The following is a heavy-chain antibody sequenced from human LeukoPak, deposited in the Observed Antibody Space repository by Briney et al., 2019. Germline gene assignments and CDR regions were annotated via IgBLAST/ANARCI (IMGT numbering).Heavy chain of an antibody. CDR1: GFTFSSYA. Sequence: GASLRLSCAASGFTFSSYAMSWVRQAQGKGLEWVSTISGSGDSSYYADSVKGRFTISRDDSKNTLYLQMNSLRAEDTAIYYCAKRGLCSSTTCSLYYYYDMDVWGQGTTVTVSS. CDR3: AKRGLCSSTTCSLYYYYDMDV. CDR2: ISGSGDSS. V-gene: IGHV3-23*01. J-gene: IGHJ6*02. D-gene: IGHD2-2*01.